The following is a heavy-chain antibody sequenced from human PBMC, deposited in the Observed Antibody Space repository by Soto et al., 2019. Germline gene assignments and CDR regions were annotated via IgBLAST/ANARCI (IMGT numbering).Heavy chain of an antibody. CDR1: GGSISSSSYY. CDR3: ARYLLEYCGDDRDPQDV. J-gene: IGHJ6*02. CDR2: IYYSGST. Sequence: PSETLSLTCTVSGGSISSSSYYWGWIRQPPGKGLEWIGSIYYSGSTYYNPSLKSRVTISVDTSKNQFSLKMNSVTAADTAVYYCARYLLEYCGDDRDPQDVWGRGTTVTVS. V-gene: IGHV4-39*07. D-gene: IGHD2-21*02.